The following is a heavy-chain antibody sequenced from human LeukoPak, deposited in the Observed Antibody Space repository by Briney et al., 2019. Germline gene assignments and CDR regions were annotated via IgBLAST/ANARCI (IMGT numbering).Heavy chain of an antibody. V-gene: IGHV1-8*01. CDR1: GYTFTSYD. D-gene: IGHD3-9*01. CDR3: ARAYPSGYDILTGYYHFDY. CDR2: MSPNSGDT. J-gene: IGHJ4*02. Sequence: ASVKVSCKASGYTFTSYDFNWVRQATGQRPEWMGWMSPNSGDTGYAQKFQDRVTMTRNTSISTAYMELSSLRSEDTAVYYCARAYPSGYDILTGYYHFDYWGQGTLVTVSS.